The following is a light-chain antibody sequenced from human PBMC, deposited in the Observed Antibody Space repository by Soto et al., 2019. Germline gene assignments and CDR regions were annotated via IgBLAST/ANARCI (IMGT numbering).Light chain of an antibody. CDR1: SGHSSYI. J-gene: IGLJ3*02. CDR3: ETWDNNTWV. CDR2: VEGSGSY. Sequence: QPVLTQSSSASASLGSSVRLTCTLSSGHSSYIIAWHQQQPGKAPRFLMKVEGSGSYDKGSGVPDRFSGSSSGADRYLTISNLQFEDEADYFCETWDNNTWVFGGGTKLTAL. V-gene: IGLV4-60*02.